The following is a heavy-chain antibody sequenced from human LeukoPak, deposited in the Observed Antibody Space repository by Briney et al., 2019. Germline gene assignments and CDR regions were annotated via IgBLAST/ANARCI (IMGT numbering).Heavy chain of an antibody. CDR1: GYSLTNNW. CDR3: ARHVAGYSYGYYYYYYMDV. D-gene: IGHD5-18*01. V-gene: IGHV5-51*01. Sequence: GESLKISCKVSGYSLTNNWIGWVRQVPGKGLEWMGLIYPGDSDTRYSPSFQGRVTISADKSISTAYLQWSSLKASDTAMYYCARHVAGYSYGYYYYYYMDVWGKGTTVTVSS. CDR2: IYPGDSDT. J-gene: IGHJ6*03.